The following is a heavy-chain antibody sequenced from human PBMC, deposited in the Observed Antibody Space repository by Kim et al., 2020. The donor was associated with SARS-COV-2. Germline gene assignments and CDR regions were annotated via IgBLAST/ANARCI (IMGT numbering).Heavy chain of an antibody. J-gene: IGHJ4*02. V-gene: IGHV3-21*01. CDR2: ISSSSSYI. Sequence: GGSLRLSCAASGFTFSSYSMNWVRQAPGKGLEWVSSISSSSSYIYYADSVKGRFTISRDNAKNSLYLQMNSLRAEDTAVYYCAKSTDYYDSSGYFQFDYWGQGTLVTVSS. CDR1: GFTFSSYS. D-gene: IGHD3-22*01. CDR3: AKSTDYYDSSGYFQFDY.